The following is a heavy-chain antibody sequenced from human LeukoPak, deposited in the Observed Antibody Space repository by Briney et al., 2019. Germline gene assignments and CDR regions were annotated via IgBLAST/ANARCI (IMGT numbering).Heavy chain of an antibody. D-gene: IGHD3-3*01. CDR1: GDSISRSSYF. CDR2: VYSSGST. J-gene: IGHJ4*02. V-gene: IGHV4-39*07. CDR3: TRNMEYPGAGFDY. Sequence: SETLSLTCTVSGDSISRSSYFWAWIRQPPGKGLEWIGSVYSSGSTYYNPSLRSQITISVDTSKNQFSLKLTSVAAADTAMYYCTRNMEYPGAGFDYWGQGIPVTVSS.